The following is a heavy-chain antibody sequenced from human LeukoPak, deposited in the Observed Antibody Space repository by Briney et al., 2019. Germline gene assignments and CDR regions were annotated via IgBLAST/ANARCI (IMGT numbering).Heavy chain of an antibody. V-gene: IGHV4-34*01. CDR3: ARRRLGYYFDY. CDR2: INPRGST. J-gene: IGHJ4*02. Sequence: SETLSLTCGVYGGSFSGYYWSWIRQPPGKGLEWIGEINPRGSTNYNPSLKSRVTLSADTSKYQFSLTLNSVTAADTAVYYCARRRLGYYFDYWGQGTLVTVSS. CDR1: GGSFSGYY. D-gene: IGHD5-24*01.